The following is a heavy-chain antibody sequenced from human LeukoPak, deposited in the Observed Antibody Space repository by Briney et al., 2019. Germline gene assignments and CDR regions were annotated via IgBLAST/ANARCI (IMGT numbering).Heavy chain of an antibody. CDR3: ARGGGGVDAAMVSYDY. J-gene: IGHJ4*02. CDR1: GGSSSSYY. D-gene: IGHD5-18*01. V-gene: IGHV4-34*01. Sequence: SETLSLTCTVSGGSSSSYYWSWIRQPPGKGLEWIGEINHSGSTNYNPSLKSRVTISVDTSKNQFSLKLSSVTAADTAVYYCARGGGGVDAAMVSYDYWGQGTLVTVSS. CDR2: INHSGST.